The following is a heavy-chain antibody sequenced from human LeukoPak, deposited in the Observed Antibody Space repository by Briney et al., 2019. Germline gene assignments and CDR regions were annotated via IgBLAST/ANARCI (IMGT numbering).Heavy chain of an antibody. CDR1: GYSFSYYW. CDR2: IYPGDSKT. CDR3: ARYNYGANLVGDAFDI. D-gene: IGHD4-23*01. Sequence: GESLKISSKASGYSFSYYWIGWVRQMPGKGLEWMGIIYPGDSKTRYSSSFQGQLTISADKSTNAAYLQWSSLKASDTAIYYCARYNYGANLVGDAFDIWGQGTMVTVSS. J-gene: IGHJ3*02. V-gene: IGHV5-51*01.